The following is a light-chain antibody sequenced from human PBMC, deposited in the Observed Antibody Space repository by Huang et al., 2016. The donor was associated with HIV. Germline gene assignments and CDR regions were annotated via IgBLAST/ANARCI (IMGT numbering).Light chain of an antibody. CDR2: DTS. J-gene: IGKJ4*01. CDR3: QQRSSGVT. V-gene: IGKV3-11*01. CDR1: QSVGHS. Sequence: IVLTQSPATLAWYPGERVTLSCRASQSVGHSIDWYQQHPGQSPKRLTYDTSNRASGTPVSFSGSGSGTDFTLTISSLESEDFAVYYCQQRSSGVTFGGGTKVQVK.